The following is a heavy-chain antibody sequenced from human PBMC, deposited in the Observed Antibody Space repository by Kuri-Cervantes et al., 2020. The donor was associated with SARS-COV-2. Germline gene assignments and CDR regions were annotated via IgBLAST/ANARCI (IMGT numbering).Heavy chain of an antibody. J-gene: IGHJ6*03. Sequence: SETLSLTCGVSGSSFGNYHWSWVRQPPGKGLEWIGDIIYSGSTNYRPSLKSRVTISVDTSKNQFSLTLPSVTAADTAVYHCASLRRLNSDWFATGYYMDVWGKGTKVTVSS. V-gene: IGHV4-34*12. CDR2: IIYSGST. D-gene: IGHD3-9*01. CDR1: GSSFGNYH. CDR3: ASLRRLNSDWFATGYYMDV.